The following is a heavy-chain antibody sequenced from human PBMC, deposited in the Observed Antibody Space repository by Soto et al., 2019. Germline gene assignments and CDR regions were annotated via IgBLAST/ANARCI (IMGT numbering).Heavy chain of an antibody. D-gene: IGHD1-7*01. CDR2: IKSRTDGGTT. CDR1: GFTFSNAW. Sequence: GGSLRLSCAASGFTFSNAWMSWVRQAPGKGLEWVGRIKSRTDGGTTDYAAPVKGRFTISRDDSKNTLYLQMNSLKTEDTAVYYCTTNWNYGFYYGMDVWGQGTTVTVSS. CDR3: TTNWNYGFYYGMDV. J-gene: IGHJ6*02. V-gene: IGHV3-15*01.